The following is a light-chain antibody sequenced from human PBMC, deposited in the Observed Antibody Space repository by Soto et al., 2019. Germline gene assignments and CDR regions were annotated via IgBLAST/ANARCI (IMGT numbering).Light chain of an antibody. CDR3: QHYHTWPYT. V-gene: IGKV3-15*01. J-gene: IGKJ2*01. CDR1: QSVSSN. Sequence: EIVMTQSPVTLSVSPGERATLSCRASQSVSSNLAWYQQKPGQAPRLLIYGASTRATGIPARFGGSGSGTEFTLTISSVQSEDFAVYYCQHYHTWPYTFGQGTQLEIK. CDR2: GAS.